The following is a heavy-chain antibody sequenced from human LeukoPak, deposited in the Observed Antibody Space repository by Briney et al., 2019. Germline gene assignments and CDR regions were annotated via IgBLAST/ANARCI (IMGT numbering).Heavy chain of an antibody. CDR3: ARGGAIVLMVYAITWFDP. J-gene: IGHJ5*02. CDR1: GFTFSSYS. D-gene: IGHD2-8*01. Sequence: PGGPLRLSCAASGFTFSSYSMNWVRQAPGKGLEWVSSISSSSSYIYYADSVKGRFTISRDNAKNSLYLQMDSLRAEDTAVYYCARGGAIVLMVYAITWFDPWGQGTLVTVSS. CDR2: ISSSSSYI. V-gene: IGHV3-21*01.